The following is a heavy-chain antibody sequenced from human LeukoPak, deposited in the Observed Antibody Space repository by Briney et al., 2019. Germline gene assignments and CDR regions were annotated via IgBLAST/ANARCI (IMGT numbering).Heavy chain of an antibody. Sequence: SETLSLTCTVSGGSISSYYWGWIRQPPGKGLEWIGSIYYSGSTYYNPSLKSRVTISVDTSKNQFSLKLSSVTAADTAVYYCASITMIADAFDIWGQGTMVTVSS. J-gene: IGHJ3*02. CDR3: ASITMIADAFDI. CDR2: IYYSGST. V-gene: IGHV4-39*01. D-gene: IGHD3-22*01. CDR1: GGSISSYY.